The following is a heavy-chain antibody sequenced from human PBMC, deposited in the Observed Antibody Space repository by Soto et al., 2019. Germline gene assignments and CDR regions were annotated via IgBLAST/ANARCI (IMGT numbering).Heavy chain of an antibody. CDR2: ISGSGGST. CDR3: AKDRASTVTTGVWFDP. V-gene: IGHV3-23*01. J-gene: IGHJ5*02. CDR1: GFTFSSYA. D-gene: IGHD4-4*01. Sequence: GGSLRLSCAASGFTFSSYAMSWVRQAPGKGLEWVSAISGSGGSTYYADSVKGRFTISRDNSKNTLYLQMNSRRAEDTAVYYCAKDRASTVTTGVWFDPWGQGTLVTVSS.